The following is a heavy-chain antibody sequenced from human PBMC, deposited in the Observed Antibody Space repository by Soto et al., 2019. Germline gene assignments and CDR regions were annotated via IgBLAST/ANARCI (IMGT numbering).Heavy chain of an antibody. CDR1: GYSFATYG. J-gene: IGHJ4*02. Sequence: ASVKVSCKASGYSFATYGFSWVRQAPGQGLECVGWISAHNGDTHYSQKFQGRVTLTTDTSTNTGYMELRSLTSDDTAVYFCAAEPIYYNDGSGYYPLGHWGQGTLVTVSS. CDR2: ISAHNGDT. V-gene: IGHV1-18*04. CDR3: AAEPIYYNDGSGYYPLGH. D-gene: IGHD3-22*01.